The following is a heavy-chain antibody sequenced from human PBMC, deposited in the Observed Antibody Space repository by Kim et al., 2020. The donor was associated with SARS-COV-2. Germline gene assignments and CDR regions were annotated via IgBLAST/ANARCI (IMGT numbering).Heavy chain of an antibody. V-gene: IGHV1-18*01. CDR2: ISAYNGNT. J-gene: IGHJ4*02. D-gene: IGHD3-10*01. CDR3: ARVPPKRYGSGKPLDY. CDR1: GYTFTSYG. Sequence: ASVKVSCKASGYTFTSYGISWVRQAPGQGLEWMGWISAYNGNTNYAQKLQGRVTMTTDTSTSTAYMELRSLRSDDTAVYYCARVPPKRYGSGKPLDYWGQGTLVTVSS.